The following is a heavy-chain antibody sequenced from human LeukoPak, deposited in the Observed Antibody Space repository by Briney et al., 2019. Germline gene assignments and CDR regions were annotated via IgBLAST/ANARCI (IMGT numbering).Heavy chain of an antibody. D-gene: IGHD6-19*01. J-gene: IGHJ4*02. CDR3: ARGGIAVAVPFDY. CDR1: GGTFISYA. CDR2: IIPILGIA. V-gene: IGHV1-69*04. Sequence: GASVTVSCKASGGTFISYAISWVRQAPGQGLEWMGRIIPILGIANYAQKFQGRVTITADKSTSTAYMELSSLRSEDTAVYYCARGGIAVAVPFDYWGQGTLVTVSS.